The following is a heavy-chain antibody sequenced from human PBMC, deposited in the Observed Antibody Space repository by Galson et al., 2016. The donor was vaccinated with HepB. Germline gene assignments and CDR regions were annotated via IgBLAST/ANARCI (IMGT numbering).Heavy chain of an antibody. CDR1: GGTFSSYA. CDR3: ARGDSSGYLGGMDV. V-gene: IGHV1-69*06. J-gene: IGHJ6*02. CDR2: IIPIFGTA. Sequence: SVKVSCKASGGTFSSYAISWVRQAPGQGLEWMGGIIPIFGTANYAQKFQGRVTITADKSTSTAYMELSSLRSEDTAVYYCARGDSSGYLGGMDVWGQGTTATVSS. D-gene: IGHD3-22*01.